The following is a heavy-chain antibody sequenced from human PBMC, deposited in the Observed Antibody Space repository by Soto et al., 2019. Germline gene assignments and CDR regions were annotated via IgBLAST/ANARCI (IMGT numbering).Heavy chain of an antibody. CDR2: INYSGST. Sequence: NPSETLSLTCTVSGDSVSSYYWTWIRQSPGKGLEWIGYINYSGSTSHNPSLNSRVTISVDTSKNQFSLKLTSMTAADTAVYYCGGGFLEWLHVEYWGQGTPVTVSS. CDR1: GDSVSSYY. J-gene: IGHJ4*02. D-gene: IGHD3-3*01. V-gene: IGHV4-59*02. CDR3: GGGFLEWLHVEY.